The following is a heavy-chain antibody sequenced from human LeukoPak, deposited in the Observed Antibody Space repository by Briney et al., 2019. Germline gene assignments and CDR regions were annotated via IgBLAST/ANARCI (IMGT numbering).Heavy chain of an antibody. V-gene: IGHV3-30*04. Sequence: GRSLRPSCAASGFTFSSYAMHWVRQAPGKGLEGGAVISYDGSNKYYADSVKGRFTISRDNSKNTLYLQMNSLRAEDTAVYYCARVGVLLWFGELYEQYFDYWGQGTLVTVSS. CDR3: ARVGVLLWFGELYEQYFDY. J-gene: IGHJ4*02. CDR2: ISYDGSNK. CDR1: GFTFSSYA. D-gene: IGHD3-10*01.